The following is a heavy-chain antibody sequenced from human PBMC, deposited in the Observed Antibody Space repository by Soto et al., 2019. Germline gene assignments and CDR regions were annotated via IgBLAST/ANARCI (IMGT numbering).Heavy chain of an antibody. D-gene: IGHD3-10*01. CDR2: ISGGGETT. J-gene: IGHJ4*02. V-gene: IGHV3-23*01. CDR1: GFTFSSYA. Sequence: EVQLLESGGGLVQPGGSLRLSCAASGFTFSSYAMWWVRQVPGKGLECVSAISGGGETTYYADSVKGRFTISRDNSKNTLYLQMNSLRAEDTAVYYCAFNSGSGSYYVDYWGQGTLVTVSS. CDR3: AFNSGSGSYYVDY.